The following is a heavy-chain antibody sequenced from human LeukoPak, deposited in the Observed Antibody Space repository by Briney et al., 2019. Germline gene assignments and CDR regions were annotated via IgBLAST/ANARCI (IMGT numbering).Heavy chain of an antibody. CDR2: MNPNSGNT. CDR3: ARGGYDYVWGSDDAFDI. J-gene: IGHJ3*02. D-gene: IGHD3-16*01. V-gene: IGHV1-8*03. CDR1: GGTFNSYV. Sequence: GASVKVSCKASGGTFNSYVISWVRQATGQGLEWMGWMNPNSGNTGYAQKFQGRVTITRNTSISTAYMELSSLRSEDTAVYYCARGGYDYVWGSDDAFDIWGQGTMVTVSS.